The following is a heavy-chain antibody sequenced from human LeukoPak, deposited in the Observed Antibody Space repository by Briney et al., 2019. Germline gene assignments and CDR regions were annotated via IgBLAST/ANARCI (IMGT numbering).Heavy chain of an antibody. V-gene: IGHV3-23*01. Sequence: GGSLILSCAASGFTFHSYARAWVRQTPGKGLEWVSSISGGGGGTYYAHSVNGRFTISRDNGNNTLYLQMNGLTAADTAFYYCAKVRGVGTHIWLLPWDLWGQGTLVTVSS. J-gene: IGHJ1*01. CDR1: GFTFHSYA. CDR2: ISGGGGGT. CDR3: AKVRGVGTHIWLLPWDL. D-gene: IGHD3-10*01.